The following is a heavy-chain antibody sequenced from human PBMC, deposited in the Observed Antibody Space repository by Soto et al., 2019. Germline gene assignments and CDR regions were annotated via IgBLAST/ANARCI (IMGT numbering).Heavy chain of an antibody. J-gene: IGHJ6*02. D-gene: IGHD1-26*01. Sequence: QVQLQESGPGLVKPSQTLSLTCTVSGGSISSGDYYWSWIRQHRGKGLEWIGHIYNIGSTYYNPSLKSRVTISVDTSKNQFRLKLSSVTAADTAVYYCARDRSRSGSYYGMDVWGQGTTVTVSS. CDR1: GGSISSGDYY. CDR2: IYNIGST. CDR3: ARDRSRSGSYYGMDV. V-gene: IGHV4-31*03.